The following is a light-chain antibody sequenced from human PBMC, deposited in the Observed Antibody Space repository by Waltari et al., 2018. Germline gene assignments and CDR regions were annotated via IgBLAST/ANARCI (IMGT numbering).Light chain of an antibody. Sequence: QSVLTQPPSVSATPGQKVTISCSGSTSNLGNEYVSLYQQLPRTAPKLLIYKNDNRPSGIPDRFSGSKSGTSATLGITGLQTGDEAHYYCGAWDSSVSAYVFGTGTEVTVL. CDR1: TSNLGNEY. CDR2: KND. J-gene: IGLJ1*01. CDR3: GAWDSSVSAYV. V-gene: IGLV1-51*01.